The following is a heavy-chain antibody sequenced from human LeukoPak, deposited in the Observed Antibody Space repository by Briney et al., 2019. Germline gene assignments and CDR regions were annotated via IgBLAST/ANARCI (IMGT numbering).Heavy chain of an antibody. D-gene: IGHD4-17*01. Sequence: GRSLRLSCAASGFTFSSYAMHWVRQAPGKGLEWVAVISYDGSNKYYADSVKGRFTISRDNSKNTLYLQMNSLRAEDTAVYYCARGPNGDYTRNYYYYYMDVWGKGTTVTVSS. CDR3: ARGPNGDYTRNYYYYYMDV. V-gene: IGHV3-30-3*01. CDR2: ISYDGSNK. CDR1: GFTFSSYA. J-gene: IGHJ6*03.